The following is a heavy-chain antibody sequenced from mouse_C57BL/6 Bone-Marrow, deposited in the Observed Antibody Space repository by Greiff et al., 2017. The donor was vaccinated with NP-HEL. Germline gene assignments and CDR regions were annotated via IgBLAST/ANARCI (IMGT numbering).Heavy chain of an antibody. CDR1: GYAFSSSW. Sequence: VQLQESGPELVKPGASVKISCKASGYAFSSSWMNWVKQRPGKGLEWIGRIYPGDGDTNYNGKFKGKATLTADKSSSTAYMQLSSLTSEDSAVYFCAREENWDVDYWGQGTTLTVSS. V-gene: IGHV1-82*01. CDR3: AREENWDVDY. D-gene: IGHD4-1*01. J-gene: IGHJ2*01. CDR2: IYPGDGDT.